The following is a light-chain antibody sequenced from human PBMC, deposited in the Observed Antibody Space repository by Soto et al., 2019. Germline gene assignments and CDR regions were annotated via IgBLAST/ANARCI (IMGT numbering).Light chain of an antibody. CDR3: CSYAGTYTYV. J-gene: IGLJ1*01. Sequence: QSVLTQPRSVSGSPGQSVTISCTGTSSDVGNYNYVSWYQQHPGKAPKFMIYDVSERPSGVPDRFSGSKSGNTASLTISGLQAEDEADYYCCSYAGTYTYVFGTGTKLTVL. CDR1: SSDVGNYNY. CDR2: DVS. V-gene: IGLV2-11*01.